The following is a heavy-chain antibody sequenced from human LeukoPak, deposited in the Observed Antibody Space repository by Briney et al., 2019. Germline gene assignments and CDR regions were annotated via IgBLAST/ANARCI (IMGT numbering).Heavy chain of an antibody. V-gene: IGHV4-30-4*08. CDR1: GGSISSGDYY. CDR3: ARGVAGTDYYYYMDV. CDR2: IYYSGST. J-gene: IGHJ6*03. Sequence: SETLSLTCTVSGGSISSGDYYWSWIRQPPGKGLEWIGYIYYSGSTYYNPSLKSRVTISVDTSKNQFSLKLSSVTAADTAVYYCARGVAGTDYYYYMDVWGKGTTVTVSS. D-gene: IGHD6-19*01.